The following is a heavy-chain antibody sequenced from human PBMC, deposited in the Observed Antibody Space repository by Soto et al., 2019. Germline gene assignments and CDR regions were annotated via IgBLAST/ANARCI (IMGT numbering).Heavy chain of an antibody. CDR3: ARDQSPSSGWPGMDV. Sequence: QVQLVQSGAEVKKPGASVKVSYKASGYTFTDYYMHWVRQAPGQGLEWMGWINPNSGGTNYAQKFQGRVTMTRDTSINTAYMELNRLRSDDTAVYYCARDQSPSSGWPGMDVWGQGTTVTVSS. CDR2: INPNSGGT. D-gene: IGHD6-19*01. CDR1: GYTFTDYY. V-gene: IGHV1-2*02. J-gene: IGHJ6*02.